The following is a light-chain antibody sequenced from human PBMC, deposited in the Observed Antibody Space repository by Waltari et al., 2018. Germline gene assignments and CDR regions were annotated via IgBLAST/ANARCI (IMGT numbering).Light chain of an antibody. CDR1: QSVRDN. CDR3: QQYNGQPLT. J-gene: IGKJ4*01. Sequence: EIVLTQSPAILSVSPGEGATLSCRASQSVRDNLAWYQHKPGQAPRLLIFGASTRATGFPARFSGSGSGTELTLTITSLQSEDSAVYFCQQYNGQPLTFGGGTKVEIK. V-gene: IGKV3-15*01. CDR2: GAS.